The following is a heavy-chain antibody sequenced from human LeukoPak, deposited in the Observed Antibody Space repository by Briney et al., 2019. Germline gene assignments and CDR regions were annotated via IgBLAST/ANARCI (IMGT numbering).Heavy chain of an antibody. CDR1: GYTFTGYY. J-gene: IGHJ5*02. Sequence: ASVKVSCKPSGYTFTGYYMHWVRQAPGQGLEWMGIINPSGGSTSYAQKFQGRVTMTRDTSTSTVYMELSSLRSEDTAVYYCARDFSWIQLWSWFDPWGQGTLVTVSS. D-gene: IGHD5-18*01. CDR3: ARDFSWIQLWSWFDP. V-gene: IGHV1-46*01. CDR2: INPSGGST.